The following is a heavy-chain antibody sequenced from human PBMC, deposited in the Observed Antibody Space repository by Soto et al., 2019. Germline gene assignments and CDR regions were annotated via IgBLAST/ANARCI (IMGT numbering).Heavy chain of an antibody. Sequence: SETLSVTCAVSGGSISSSNWWSWVRQPPGQGLEWIGQLYLGGGTHTNPSLESRVTISEDKPKNQFSLNLFSVTAADTALDYCARHRASGFGFDFWGQGTLVTVSS. CDR2: LYLGGGT. J-gene: IGHJ4*02. V-gene: IGHV4-4*02. CDR3: ARHRASGFGFDF. CDR1: GGSISSSNW. D-gene: IGHD3-9*01.